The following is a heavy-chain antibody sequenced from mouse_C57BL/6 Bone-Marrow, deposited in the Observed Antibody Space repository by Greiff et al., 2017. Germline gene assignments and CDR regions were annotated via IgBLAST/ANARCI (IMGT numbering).Heavy chain of an antibody. D-gene: IGHD1-1*01. J-gene: IGHJ3*01. V-gene: IGHV1-72*01. Sequence: VKLQQPGAELVKPGASVKLSCKASGYTFTSYWMHWVKQRPGRGLGWIGRIDPNSGGTKYNEKFKSKATLTVDKPSSTAYMQLSSLTSEDSAVYYCARIYYGSSYAFAYWGQGTLVTVSA. CDR2: IDPNSGGT. CDR3: ARIYYGSSYAFAY. CDR1: GYTFTSYW.